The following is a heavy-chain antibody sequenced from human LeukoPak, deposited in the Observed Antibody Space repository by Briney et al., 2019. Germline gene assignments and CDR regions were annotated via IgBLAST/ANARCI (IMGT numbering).Heavy chain of an antibody. CDR3: ARLYGDYVRTDY. D-gene: IGHD4-17*01. Sequence: PTGGSLRLSCAASGFTFSRYWMHWVRKAPGKGLVWVSRINSDGSTTSYADSVKGRLTISRDNAKNTLYLQMNSLRAEDTAVYYCARLYGDYVRTDYWGQGTLVTVSS. J-gene: IGHJ4*02. CDR1: GFTFSRYW. CDR2: INSDGSTT. V-gene: IGHV3-74*01.